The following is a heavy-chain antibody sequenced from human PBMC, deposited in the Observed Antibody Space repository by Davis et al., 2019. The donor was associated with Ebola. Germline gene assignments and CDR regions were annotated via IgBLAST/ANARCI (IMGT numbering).Heavy chain of an antibody. Sequence: AASVKVSCKASGYTFTSFGISWVRRAPGQGLEWMGWISAYNGNTNYAQKLQGRVTMTTDTSTRTAYMELRSLRSDDTAVYYCARDITMIVAGGYFDFWGQGTLVTVSS. D-gene: IGHD3-22*01. V-gene: IGHV1-18*01. CDR1: GYTFTSFG. CDR3: ARDITMIVAGGYFDF. CDR2: ISAYNGNT. J-gene: IGHJ4*02.